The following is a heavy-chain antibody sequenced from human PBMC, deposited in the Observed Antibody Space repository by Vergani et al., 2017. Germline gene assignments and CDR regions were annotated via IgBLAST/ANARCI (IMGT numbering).Heavy chain of an antibody. CDR1: GGTFGSHT. Sequence: QVQLEQSGAEVKKPGSSVTVSCRASGGTFGSHTISWVRQAPGQGLEWVGRVIPHLEITTLAQHLQGRVIITADKSTDTAYMELISLRPEDTAVYYCARDRSSSWYRNYYYYYMDVWGKGTTVTVSS. CDR2: VIPHLEIT. D-gene: IGHD6-13*01. J-gene: IGHJ6*03. V-gene: IGHV1-69*08. CDR3: ARDRSSSWYRNYYYYYMDV.